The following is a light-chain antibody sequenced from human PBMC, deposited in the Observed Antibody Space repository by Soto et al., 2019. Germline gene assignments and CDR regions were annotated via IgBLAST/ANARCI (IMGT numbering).Light chain of an antibody. CDR3: QQYSSYWT. V-gene: IGKV1-5*01. J-gene: IGKJ1*01. Sequence: DIPMTQSPSPLSASLGDRFTITFRASQSISNWLAWYQQKPGKAPKLLIYGASTLESGVPSRFSGSGSGTESTLTISSLQSDDFATYYCQQYSSYWTFGQGTKVDIK. CDR2: GAS. CDR1: QSISNW.